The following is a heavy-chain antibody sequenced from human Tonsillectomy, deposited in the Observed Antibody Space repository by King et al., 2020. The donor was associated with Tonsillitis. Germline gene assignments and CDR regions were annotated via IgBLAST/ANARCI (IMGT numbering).Heavy chain of an antibody. CDR2: IYPGDSDI. CDR3: ARLAHDDAELLYWFFDL. Sequence: VQLVESGAEVQKPGESLKISCTGSGYNFTNFWIGWVRQMPGKGLEWMGIIYPGDSDIRYSPSFQGQVTISADKSISTAYLQWSSLRASDTAIYYCARLAHDDAELLYWFFDLWGRGTLVTVSS. CDR1: GYNFTNFW. D-gene: IGHD4-23*01. V-gene: IGHV5-51*03. J-gene: IGHJ2*01.